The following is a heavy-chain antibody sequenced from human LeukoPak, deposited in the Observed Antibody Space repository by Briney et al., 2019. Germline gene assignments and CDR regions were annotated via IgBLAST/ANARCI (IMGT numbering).Heavy chain of an antibody. CDR3: AITAMADYYYYYMDV. CDR1: GFTDSSNY. CDR2: IYSGGST. Sequence: PTGGSLRLXCAASGFTDSSNYMSWVRRAPGKGLEWVSVIYSGGSTYYADSVKGRFTISRDNSKNTLYLQMNSLRAEDTAVYYCAITAMADYYYYYMDVWGKGTTVTVSS. D-gene: IGHD5-18*01. V-gene: IGHV3-66*02. J-gene: IGHJ6*03.